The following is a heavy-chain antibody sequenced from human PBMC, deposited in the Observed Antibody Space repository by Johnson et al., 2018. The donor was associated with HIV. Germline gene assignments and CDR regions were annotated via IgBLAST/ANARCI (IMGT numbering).Heavy chain of an antibody. D-gene: IGHD6-19*01. CDR1: GFIFSSYD. V-gene: IGHV3-23*04. CDR3: AKDRLQWLNAFDI. Sequence: VQLVESGGGLVQPGGSLRLSCAASGFIFSSYDMSWVRQAPGKGLEWVSAISGSGGSTYYADSVKGRFTISRDNSKNPLYLQMNSLRAEDTAVYYCAKDRLQWLNAFDIWGQGTMVTVSS. J-gene: IGHJ3*02. CDR2: ISGSGGST.